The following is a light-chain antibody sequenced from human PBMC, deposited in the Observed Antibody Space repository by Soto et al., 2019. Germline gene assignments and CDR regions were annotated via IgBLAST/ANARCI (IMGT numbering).Light chain of an antibody. CDR2: DTR. Sequence: QAVVTQEHSLTVSPGGTVTLTCGSSTGAVTTDHWPYWFQHKPGQAPRTLIYDTRIKYSWTPALLSGSLRGGKAALTLSGAQPEDEADYSCLRVYSGVRVFGGGTKVTAL. CDR3: LRVYSGVRV. V-gene: IGLV7-46*01. J-gene: IGLJ2*01. CDR1: TGAVTTDHW.